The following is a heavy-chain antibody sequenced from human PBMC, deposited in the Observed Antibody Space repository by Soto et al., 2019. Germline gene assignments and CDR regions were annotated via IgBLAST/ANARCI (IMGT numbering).Heavy chain of an antibody. CDR1: GFTFSNAW. CDR3: TTDIVVPAAMREGYYYYYYGMDV. V-gene: IGHV3-15*07. CDR2: IKSKTDGGTT. J-gene: IGHJ6*02. Sequence: PGGSLRLSCAASGFTFSNAWMNWVRQAPGKGLEWVGRIKSKTDGGTTDYAAPVKGRFTISRDDSKNTLYLQMNSLKTEDTAVYYCTTDIVVPAAMREGYYYYYYGMDVWGQGTTVTVSS. D-gene: IGHD2-2*01.